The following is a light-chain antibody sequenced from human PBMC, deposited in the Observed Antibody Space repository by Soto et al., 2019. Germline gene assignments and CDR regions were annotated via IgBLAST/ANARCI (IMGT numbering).Light chain of an antibody. V-gene: IGKV1-8*01. CDR1: QGISSY. J-gene: IGKJ2*01. CDR2: AAS. CDR3: QQYYSYPPYT. Sequence: AIRMTQSPSSFSASTGDRVTITCRASQGISSYLAWYQQKPGKAPKLLIYAASTLQSGVSSRFRGSGSGTDFTLTISCLQSEDFATYYCQQYYSYPPYTFGQGTKLEIK.